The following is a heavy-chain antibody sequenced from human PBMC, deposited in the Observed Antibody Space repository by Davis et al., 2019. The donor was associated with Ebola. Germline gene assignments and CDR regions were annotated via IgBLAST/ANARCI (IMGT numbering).Heavy chain of an antibody. CDR3: AKDGTAMIDYYFDS. D-gene: IGHD2-2*01. J-gene: IGHJ4*02. Sequence: PGGSLRPSCLASGFTFGSYAMSWVRQAPGKGLEWVAAISYDGIRKYYADSVKGRFTISRHNSTNTVYLQMNSLRADDTAVYYCAKDGTAMIDYYFDSWGQGTLVTVSS. V-gene: IGHV3-30*18. CDR1: GFTFGSYA. CDR2: ISYDGIRK.